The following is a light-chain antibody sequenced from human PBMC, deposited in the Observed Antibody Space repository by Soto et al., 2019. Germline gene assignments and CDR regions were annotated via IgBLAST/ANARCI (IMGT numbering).Light chain of an antibody. CDR2: KAS. CDR1: HTISSW. V-gene: IGKV1-5*03. Sequence: DIQMTQSPSTLSGSVGDRVTITCRASHTISSWLAWYQQKPGKAPKLLIYKASTLKSGVPSRFSGSGSGTHSTLTISSLQPEDFATYYCQQLHGYPITFGQGTRLEI. J-gene: IGKJ5*01. CDR3: QQLHGYPIT.